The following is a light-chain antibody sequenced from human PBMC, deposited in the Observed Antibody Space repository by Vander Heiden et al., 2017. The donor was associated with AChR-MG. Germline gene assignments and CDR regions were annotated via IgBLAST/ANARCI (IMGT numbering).Light chain of an antibody. CDR3: QRDDDYRRT. V-gene: IGKV1-8*01. CDR2: AAS. CDR1: QDIAGY. J-gene: IGKJ1*01. Sequence: AINMTQSPSSFSASTGDRVTITCRASQDIAGYLAWYHQKPGKAPKLLIYAASTLQSGVPSRFSGSVSGTEFNLTISCLQSEDFATYYCQRDDDYRRTFGRGTKVEIK.